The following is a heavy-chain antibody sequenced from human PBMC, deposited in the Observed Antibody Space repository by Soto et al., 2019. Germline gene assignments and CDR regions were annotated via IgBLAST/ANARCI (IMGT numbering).Heavy chain of an antibody. D-gene: IGHD3-22*01. CDR2: IIPIFDIT. Sequence: SVKVSCKASGGTFRSYSISWVRQAPGQGLEWMGGIIPIFDITNYAQKFQGRVTITADESTSTAYVELSSLGSDDTAVYYCARPDEGGYSSNHHYYHALDVWGQGTTVTVSS. V-gene: IGHV1-69*13. CDR1: GGTFRSYS. CDR3: ARPDEGGYSSNHHYYHALDV. J-gene: IGHJ6*02.